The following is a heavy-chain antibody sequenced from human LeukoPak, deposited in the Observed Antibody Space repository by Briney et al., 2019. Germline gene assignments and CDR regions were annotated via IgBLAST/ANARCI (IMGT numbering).Heavy chain of an antibody. CDR1: GGSISSGDYY. D-gene: IGHD3-3*01. Sequence: SETLSLTCTVSGGSISSGDYYWSWIRQPPGKGLEWIGYIYCSGSTYYNPSLKSRVTISVDTSKNQFSLKLSSVTAADTAVYYCARGPAPYDFWSGYYTGSGAFDIWGQGTMVTVSS. CDR2: IYCSGST. CDR3: ARGPAPYDFWSGYYTGSGAFDI. J-gene: IGHJ3*02. V-gene: IGHV4-30-4*01.